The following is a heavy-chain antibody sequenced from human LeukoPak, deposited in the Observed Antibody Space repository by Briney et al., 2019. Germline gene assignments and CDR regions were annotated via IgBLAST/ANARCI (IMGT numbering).Heavy chain of an antibody. CDR2: ISYHGHRT. CDR1: GFTFYTYD. J-gene: IGHJ4*02. CDR3: ARIPGMAAGSDFYFDY. D-gene: IGHD6-13*01. V-gene: IGHV3-23*01. Sequence: GGSLRLSCVASGFTFYTYDMSWVRQVPGKGLEWVSSISYHGHRTYYTDSVKGRFTISRDNSKNTLYLQLNSLRVEDTAIYYCARIPGMAAGSDFYFDYWGPGTVDTVFS.